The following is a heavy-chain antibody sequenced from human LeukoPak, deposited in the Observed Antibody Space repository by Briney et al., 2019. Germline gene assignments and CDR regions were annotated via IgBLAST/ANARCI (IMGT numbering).Heavy chain of an antibody. Sequence: GGSLRLSCAASGFTFSSYSMNWVRQAPGKGLEWVSYISSSSGTIYYADSVKGRFTISRDNAKNSLYLQMNSLRVEDTGIYYCSRDPRSLDYWGQGALVTVSS. J-gene: IGHJ4*02. CDR3: SRDPRSLDY. V-gene: IGHV3-48*04. CDR1: GFTFSSYS. CDR2: ISSSSGTI.